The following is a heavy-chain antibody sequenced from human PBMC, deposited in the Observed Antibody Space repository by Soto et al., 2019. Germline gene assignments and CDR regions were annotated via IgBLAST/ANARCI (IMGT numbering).Heavy chain of an antibody. CDR2: IIPIFGTA. V-gene: IGHV1-69*13. J-gene: IGHJ6*02. D-gene: IGHD2-2*01. CDR3: ARTDIVVVPAASDGGSPDYYYYGMDV. Sequence: SVKVSCKASGGTFSIYAISCVLQSPLQWLDWMGGIIPIFGTANYAQKFQGRVTITADESTSTAYMELSSLRSEDTAVYYCARTDIVVVPAASDGGSPDYYYYGMDVWGQGTTVTVSS. CDR1: GGTFSIYA.